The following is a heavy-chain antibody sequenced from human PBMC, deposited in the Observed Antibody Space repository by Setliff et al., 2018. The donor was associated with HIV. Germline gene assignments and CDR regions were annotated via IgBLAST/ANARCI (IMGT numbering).Heavy chain of an antibody. CDR2: IMPIFGTA. J-gene: IGHJ6*03. D-gene: IGHD3-10*01. CDR1: GDTFSSYA. Sequence: SVKVSCKASGDTFSSYAISWVRQAPGQGLEWMGGIMPIFGTANYAQKFQDRVTITADESTSTAYMELSSLRSEDTAVYYCARGRLLWSGSYYYYYMDVWGKGTTVTVS. CDR3: ARGRLLWSGSYYYYYMDV. V-gene: IGHV1-69*13.